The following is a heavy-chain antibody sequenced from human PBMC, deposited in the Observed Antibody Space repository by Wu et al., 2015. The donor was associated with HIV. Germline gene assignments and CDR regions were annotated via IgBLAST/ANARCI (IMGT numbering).Heavy chain of an antibody. CDR1: GYSLTDLS. Sequence: QDLLVQSGAEVKKPGASVRVACKVFGYSLTDLSMHWVRQAPGKGLEWMGGFDPRNGKTIYAQKFQGRVTMTEDTSKDTAYIELISLKSEDTAVYYCVTSSGWSNSWFDPWGQGTLVTVSS. CDR2: FDPRNGKT. J-gene: IGHJ5*02. D-gene: IGHD6-19*01. V-gene: IGHV1-24*01. CDR3: VTSSGWSNSWFDP.